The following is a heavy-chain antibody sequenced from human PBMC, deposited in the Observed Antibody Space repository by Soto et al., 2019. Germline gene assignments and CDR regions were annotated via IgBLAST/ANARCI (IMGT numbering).Heavy chain of an antibody. Sequence: QMQLVQSGPEVRKPGTSVKVSCKASGLTFSSSAVQWVRQARGQRLEWIGWIVVGSGSTKYAQKFKERGTITRDMSTSTAYMELSSLRSEDTAVYYCAAPPNRDAYNYGYWGQGTLVTVSS. D-gene: IGHD5-12*01. J-gene: IGHJ4*02. CDR1: GLTFSSSA. V-gene: IGHV1-58*01. CDR3: AAPPNRDAYNYGY. CDR2: IVVGSGST.